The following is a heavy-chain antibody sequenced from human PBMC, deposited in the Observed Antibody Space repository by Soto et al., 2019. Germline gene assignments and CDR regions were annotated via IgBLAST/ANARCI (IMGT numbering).Heavy chain of an antibody. D-gene: IGHD7-27*01. CDR1: GFTFSSYG. J-gene: IGHJ3*02. CDR3: ARVKTGDDAFDI. V-gene: IGHV3-33*01. CDR2: IWYDGSNK. Sequence: GGSLRLSCAASGFTFSSYGMHWVRQAPGKGLEWVAVIWYDGSNKYYADSVKGRFTISRDNSKNTLYLQMNSLRAEDTAVYYCARVKTGDDAFDIWGQGTMVTVSS.